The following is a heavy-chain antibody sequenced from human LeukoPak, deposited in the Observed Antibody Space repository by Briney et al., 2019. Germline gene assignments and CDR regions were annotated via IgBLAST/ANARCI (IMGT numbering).Heavy chain of an antibody. Sequence: ASVKVSCKGSGYDFINYAITWVRQAPGQGLEWMGWISPFNGQTNYAQNLQGRVTMTIDRTTSTASMEPRGLRSDDTGVYYCARTWDYSPRGRFVDWGQGTRVTVSS. J-gene: IGHJ4*02. D-gene: IGHD4-11*01. CDR3: ARTWDYSPRGRFVD. CDR2: ISPFNGQT. CDR1: GYDFINYA. V-gene: IGHV1-18*01.